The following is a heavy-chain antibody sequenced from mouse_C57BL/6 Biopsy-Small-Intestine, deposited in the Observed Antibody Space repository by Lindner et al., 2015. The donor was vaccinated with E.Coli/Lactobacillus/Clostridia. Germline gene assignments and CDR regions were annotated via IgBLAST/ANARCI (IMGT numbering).Heavy chain of an antibody. J-gene: IGHJ4*01. D-gene: IGHD4-1*01. CDR3: TRVDWDDSVDY. Sequence: VQLQESGPELVKPGASVKVSCKASGYTFISYVIYWVKLKPGQGLEWIGFINPYNDATKYNEEFKGKASLTSDKSSSTAYMELSSLTSDDSAVYYCTRVDWDDSVDYWGQGTSVTVSS. CDR2: INPYNDAT. V-gene: IGHV1-14*01. CDR1: GYTFISYV.